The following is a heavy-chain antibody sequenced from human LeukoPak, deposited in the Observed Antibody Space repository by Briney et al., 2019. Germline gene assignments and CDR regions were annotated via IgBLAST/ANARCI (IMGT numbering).Heavy chain of an antibody. Sequence: GSLRLSCAASGFTFGSYWMSWVRQAPGKGLEWIGSIYHSGSTYYNPSLKSRVTISVDTSKNQFSLKLRSVTAADTALYYCARWDSGEWFHDAFDIWGQGTRVTVSS. J-gene: IGHJ3*02. CDR3: ARWDSGEWFHDAFDI. CDR1: GFTFGSYW. CDR2: IYHSGST. V-gene: IGHV4-38-2*01. D-gene: IGHD3-3*01.